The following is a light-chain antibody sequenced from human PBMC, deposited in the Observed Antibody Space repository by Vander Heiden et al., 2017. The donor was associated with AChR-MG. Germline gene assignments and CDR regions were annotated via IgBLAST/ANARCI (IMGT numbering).Light chain of an antibody. Sequence: EIVLTQSPATLSLSPGERATLSCGASQTFSSRYLAWYQHKPGLAPRLLIYDTSKRATGIPDRFSGSGSGTAFTLTINSLEPEDFAVYYCQVYGDSPLSFGGGTKLE. CDR1: QTFSSRY. CDR3: QVYGDSPLS. V-gene: IGKV3D-20*01. CDR2: DTS. J-gene: IGKJ4*01.